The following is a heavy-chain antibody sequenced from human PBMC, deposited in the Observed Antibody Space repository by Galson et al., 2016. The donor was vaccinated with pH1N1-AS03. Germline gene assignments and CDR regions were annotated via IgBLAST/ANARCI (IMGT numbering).Heavy chain of an antibody. Sequence: SVKVSCKASGSTFKDYYVHCVRQAPGQGLEYMGWINPNSGGTNYPRKSQGRVTMTRDTSISTAYMGLSRLKSDDTAVYYCAGDAAYSTPLPTVIYLFDHWCQGTLVTVSS. CDR2: INPNSGGT. CDR1: GSTFKDYY. CDR3: AGDAAYSTPLPTVIYLFDH. J-gene: IGHJ4*02. V-gene: IGHV1-2*02. D-gene: IGHD4-17*01.